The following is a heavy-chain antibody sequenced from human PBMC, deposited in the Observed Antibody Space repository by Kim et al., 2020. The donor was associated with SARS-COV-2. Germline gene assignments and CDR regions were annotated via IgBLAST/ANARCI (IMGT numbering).Heavy chain of an antibody. CDR2: INPNSGGT. CDR1: GYTYTGYY. Sequence: ASVKVSCKASGYTYTGYYMHWVRQAPGQGLEWMGWINPNSGGTNYAQKFQGRVTMTRDTSISTAYMELSRLRSDDRAVYYCASSRYFDWLLYGYYYYMDVWGKGTTVTVSS. V-gene: IGHV1-2*02. D-gene: IGHD3-9*01. CDR3: ASSRYFDWLLYGYYYYMDV. J-gene: IGHJ6*03.